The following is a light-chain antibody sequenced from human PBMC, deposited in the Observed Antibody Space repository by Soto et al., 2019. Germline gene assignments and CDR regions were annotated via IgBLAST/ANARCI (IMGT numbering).Light chain of an antibody. V-gene: IGLV2-23*02. CDR1: SSDVGSYNL. CDR2: EVS. CDR3: CSCANITNDV. Sequence: QPVLTQPASVSGSPGQSITVSCTGTSSDVGSYNLVSWYQQHPGKAPKLMIYEVSKRPSGVSNRFSGSRSGNTASLTISGLQAEDEADYYCCSCANITNDVFGTGTKLTVL. J-gene: IGLJ1*01.